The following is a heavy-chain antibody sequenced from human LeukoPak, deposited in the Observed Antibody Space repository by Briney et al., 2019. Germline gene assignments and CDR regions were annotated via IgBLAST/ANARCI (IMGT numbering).Heavy chain of an antibody. V-gene: IGHV3-30-3*01. CDR3: ARDMGAAAGISDY. CDR1: GFTFSSYA. J-gene: IGHJ4*02. D-gene: IGHD6-13*01. CDR2: ISYDGSNK. Sequence: GGSLRLSCAASGFTFSSYAMHWVRQAPGKGLEWVAVISYDGSNKYYADSVKGRFTISRDNSKNTLYLQMNSLRAEDTAVYYCARDMGAAAGISDYWGQGTLVTVSS.